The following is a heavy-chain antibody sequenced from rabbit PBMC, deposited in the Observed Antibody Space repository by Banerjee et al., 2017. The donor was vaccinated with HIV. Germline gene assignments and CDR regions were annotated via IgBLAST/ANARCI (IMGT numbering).Heavy chain of an antibody. CDR3: ARIRYAGYAGFGYADL. V-gene: IGHV1S43*01. D-gene: IGHD4-2*01. CDR2: IYTTSGST. J-gene: IGHJ4*01. Sequence: QQLEESGGGLVKTGGTLTLTCKASGIDFSSYYRMCWVRQATGRGLELIACIYTTSGSTWYASWVDDRFTISRDTNENTMSLKMTSLTAADTATYFCARIRYAGYAGFGYADLWGPGTLVTVS. CDR1: GIDFSSYYR.